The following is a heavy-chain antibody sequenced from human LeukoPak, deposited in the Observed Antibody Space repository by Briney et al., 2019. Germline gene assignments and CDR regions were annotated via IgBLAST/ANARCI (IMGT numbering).Heavy chain of an antibody. CDR3: ARGPIIDIVVIPAADYYHMDV. CDR2: ISTYNGNT. Sequence: ASVKVSCKASGYTFTSYGISWMRQAPGQGLEWMGWISTYNGNTRYAQKLQGRVTMTTDSSTSTAYMELRRLSSDDTAVYYCARGPIIDIVVIPAADYYHMDVWGKGTTVTVSS. V-gene: IGHV1-18*01. D-gene: IGHD2-2*01. J-gene: IGHJ6*03. CDR1: GYTFTSYG.